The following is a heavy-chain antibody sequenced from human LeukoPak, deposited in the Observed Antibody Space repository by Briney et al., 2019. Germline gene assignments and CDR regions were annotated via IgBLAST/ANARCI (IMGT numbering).Heavy chain of an antibody. J-gene: IGHJ4*02. V-gene: IGHV3-66*01. CDR2: IYSGGAT. CDR1: GFTVNRTY. Sequence: GGSLRLSCAASGFTVNRTYMSWVRQAPGRGLEWVSVIYSGGATYYSDSVKGRFTISRDNSKNTLYLQMNSLRAEDTAVYYCARDSSGYYRFDYWGQGTLVTVSS. D-gene: IGHD3-22*01. CDR3: ARDSSGYYRFDY.